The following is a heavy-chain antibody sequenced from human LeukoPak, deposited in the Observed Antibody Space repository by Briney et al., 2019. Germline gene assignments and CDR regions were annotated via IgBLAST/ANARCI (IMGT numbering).Heavy chain of an antibody. CDR2: IYHSGST. CDR1: GGSISSSNW. V-gene: IGHV4-4*02. J-gene: IGHJ3*02. D-gene: IGHD3-22*01. CDR3: ASTYYYDSTPPDAFDI. Sequence: PSGTLSLTCAVSGGSISSSNWWSWVRQPPGKGLGWIGEIYHSGSTNYNPSLKSRVTISVDKSKNQFSLKLSSVTAADTAVYYCASTYYYDSTPPDAFDIWGQGTMVTVSS.